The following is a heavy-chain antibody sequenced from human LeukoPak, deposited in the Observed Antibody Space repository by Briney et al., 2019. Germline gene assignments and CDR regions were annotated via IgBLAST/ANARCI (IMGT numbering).Heavy chain of an antibody. CDR2: ISSSSSYI. V-gene: IGHV3-21*01. D-gene: IGHD3-22*01. CDR1: GFTFSSYS. J-gene: IGHJ4*02. Sequence: PGGSLRLSCAASGFTFSSYSMNWVRQAPGKGLEWVSSISSSSSYIYYADSVKGRFTISRDNAKNSLYLQMNSLRAEGTAVYYCARDKDTMIVVVNYFDYWGQGTLVTVSS. CDR3: ARDKDTMIVVVNYFDY.